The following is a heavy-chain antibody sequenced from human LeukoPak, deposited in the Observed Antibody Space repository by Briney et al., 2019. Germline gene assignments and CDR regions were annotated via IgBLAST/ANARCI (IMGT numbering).Heavy chain of an antibody. J-gene: IGHJ2*01. D-gene: IGHD3-10*01. Sequence: GGSLRLSCAASGFTFSSYWMHWVRQAPGKGLVWVSRINSDGSSTSYADSVKGRFTISGDNAKNTLYLQMNSLRAEDTAVYYCARVAPDYYGSGSYYPRPRWDWYFDLWGRGTLVTVSS. CDR2: INSDGSST. V-gene: IGHV3-74*01. CDR3: ARVAPDYYGSGSYYPRPRWDWYFDL. CDR1: GFTFSSYW.